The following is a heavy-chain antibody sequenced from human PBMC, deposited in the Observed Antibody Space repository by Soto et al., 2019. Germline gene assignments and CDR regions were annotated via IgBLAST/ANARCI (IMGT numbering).Heavy chain of an antibody. CDR1: GFSFSNYA. Sequence: GGSLRLSCAASGFSFSNYAMTWVRQAPGKGLEWVSSISANGGGTYYADSVKGRFTISRDNSKNTLFLQMNSLRPEDTAVYFCPKSGDYYATSGYFDFWGQGTLVTVSS. V-gene: IGHV3-23*01. CDR3: PKSGDYYATSGYFDF. D-gene: IGHD3-22*01. CDR2: ISANGGGT. J-gene: IGHJ4*02.